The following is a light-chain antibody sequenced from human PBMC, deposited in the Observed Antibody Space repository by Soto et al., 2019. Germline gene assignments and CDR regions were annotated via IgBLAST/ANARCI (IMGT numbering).Light chain of an antibody. CDR1: QSVSSY. Sequence: EIVLTQSPVTLSLSPGERATLSCRASQSVSSYLAWYQQTPGQAPRLLIYDASNRATGIPARFSGSGSGTDFTLTISSLEPEDFAVYYFQQRSNWLTFGGGTKVEIQ. CDR3: QQRSNWLT. J-gene: IGKJ4*01. V-gene: IGKV3-11*01. CDR2: DAS.